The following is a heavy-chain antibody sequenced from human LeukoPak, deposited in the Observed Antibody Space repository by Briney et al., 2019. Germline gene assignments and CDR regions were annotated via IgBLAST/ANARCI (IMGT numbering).Heavy chain of an antibody. J-gene: IGHJ4*02. Sequence: GGSLRLSCAASGFTSSTLWMTWVRQAPGKGLEWVANIKQEGSEKYYVDSLKGRFSISRDNAKNSLYLQMNSLRAEDTAVYYCARSGMAVAATPWDWGQGTLVTVSS. CDR1: GFTSSTLW. CDR2: IKQEGSEK. V-gene: IGHV3-7*05. CDR3: ARSGMAVAATPWD. D-gene: IGHD6-19*01.